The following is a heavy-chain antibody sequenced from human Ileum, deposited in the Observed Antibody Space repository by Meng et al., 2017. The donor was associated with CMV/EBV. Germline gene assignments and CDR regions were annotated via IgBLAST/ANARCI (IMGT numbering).Heavy chain of an antibody. J-gene: IGHJ4*02. CDR2: ISNDGSIR. D-gene: IGHD3-9*01. CDR3: ARDLDWILYDY. CDR1: GVTFSNYV. V-gene: IGHV3-74*01. Sequence: VGLVVAGGGSIQPWGCLSLSCAVSGVTFSNYVMHGVRQAPGKGLVWVSRISNDGSIRSYADSVKGRFTISRDNAKNTLYLQMNSLRAEDTAVDYCARDLDWILYDYWGQGTLVTVSS.